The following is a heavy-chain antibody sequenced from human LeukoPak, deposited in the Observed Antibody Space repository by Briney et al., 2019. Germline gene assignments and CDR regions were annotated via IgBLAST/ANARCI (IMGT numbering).Heavy chain of an antibody. CDR3: ARDYGGNALGAFDI. CDR1: GFTFSSYS. D-gene: IGHD4-23*01. J-gene: IGHJ3*02. CDR2: ISSSSSTI. Sequence: GGSLRLSCAASGFTFSSYSMKWVRQAPGKGLEWVSYISSSSSTIYYADSVKGRFTISRDNAKNSLYLQMNSLRAEDTAVYYCARDYGGNALGAFDIWGQGTMVTVSS. V-gene: IGHV3-48*01.